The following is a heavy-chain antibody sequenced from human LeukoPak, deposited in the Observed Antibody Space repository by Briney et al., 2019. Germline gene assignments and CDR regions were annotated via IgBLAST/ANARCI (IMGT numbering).Heavy chain of an antibody. J-gene: IGHJ4*02. V-gene: IGHV4-38-2*02. CDR2: IYHSGST. D-gene: IGHD3-16*02. CDR1: GYSISSGYY. Sequence: PSETLSLTCTVSGYSISSGYYWGWIRQPPGKGLEWIGSIYHSGSTYYNPSLKSRVTISVDTSKNQFSLKLSSVTAADTAVYYCARDIDVWGSYRSFDYWGQGTLVTVSS. CDR3: ARDIDVWGSYRSFDY.